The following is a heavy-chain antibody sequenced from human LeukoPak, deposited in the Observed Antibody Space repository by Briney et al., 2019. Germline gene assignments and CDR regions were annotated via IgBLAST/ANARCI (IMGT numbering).Heavy chain of an antibody. Sequence: ASVKVSCKASGYTFTGYYMHWVRQAPGQGLEWMGWINPNSGGTNYAQKFQGRVTMTRDTSISTAYMELSRLRSDDTAVYYCARAGLAARPYWYFDLWGRGTLVTVSS. CDR1: GYTFTGYY. J-gene: IGHJ2*01. D-gene: IGHD6-6*01. CDR3: ARAGLAARPYWYFDL. CDR2: INPNSGGT. V-gene: IGHV1-2*02.